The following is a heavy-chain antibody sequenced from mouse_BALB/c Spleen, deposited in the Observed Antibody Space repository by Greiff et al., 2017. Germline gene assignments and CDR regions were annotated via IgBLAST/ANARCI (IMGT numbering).Heavy chain of an antibody. CDR2: ISSGGSYT. J-gene: IGHJ4*01. D-gene: IGHD2-4*01. V-gene: IGHV5-6*01. CDR1: GFTFSSYG. Sequence: EVQGVESGGDLVKPGGSLKLSCAASGFTFSSYGMSWVRQTPDKRLEWVATISSGGSYTYYPDSVKGRFTISRDNAKNTLYLQMSSLKSEDTAMYYCARESLSYYDCDDYAMDYWGQGTSVTVSS. CDR3: ARESLSYYDCDDYAMDY.